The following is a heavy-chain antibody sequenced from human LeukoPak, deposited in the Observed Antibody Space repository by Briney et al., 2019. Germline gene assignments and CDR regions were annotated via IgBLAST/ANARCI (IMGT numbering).Heavy chain of an antibody. CDR3: ARGGFSIFDY. V-gene: IGHV4-30-4*07. Sequence: SETLSLTCAVSGGSICSGGYSCSWVRQPPGGGLGWIGYIYYSGSTYYNPTLKSRVTISVDTSKNQFPLKLSSVAAADTAVYYCARGGFSIFDYWGQGTLVTVSS. D-gene: IGHD5-24*01. CDR1: GGSICSGGYS. J-gene: IGHJ4*02. CDR2: IYYSGST.